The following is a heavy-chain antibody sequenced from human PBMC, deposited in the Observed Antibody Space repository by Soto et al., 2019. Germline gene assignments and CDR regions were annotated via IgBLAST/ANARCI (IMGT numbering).Heavy chain of an antibody. CDR3: AGGAKYTGRIFDY. D-gene: IGHD1-26*01. Sequence: SQTLSLTCAITGDSVSSNSAGWSWVRQSPSRGLEWLGRTYYRSKWYYEYAVSVRGRVTINPDTSKNQYSLQLNSVTPAYTAVYFCAGGAKYTGRIFDYWDQGTMITVSS. CDR2: TYYRSKWYY. J-gene: IGHJ4*01. V-gene: IGHV6-1*01. CDR1: GDSVSSNSAG.